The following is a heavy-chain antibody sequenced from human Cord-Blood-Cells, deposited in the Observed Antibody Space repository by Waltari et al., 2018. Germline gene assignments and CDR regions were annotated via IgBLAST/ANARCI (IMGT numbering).Heavy chain of an antibody. CDR3: SGELLNWFDP. D-gene: IGHD1-26*01. J-gene: IGHJ5*02. CDR1: GFTFSSYA. Sequence: QVQLVESGGGVVQPGRSLRLSCAASGFTFSSYAMHWVRQAPGKGLEWVAVISYDGSNKYYADSVKGRFTISRDNSKNTLYLQMNSLRAEDTAVYYCSGELLNWFDPWGQGTLVIVSS. V-gene: IGHV3-30-3*01. CDR2: ISYDGSNK.